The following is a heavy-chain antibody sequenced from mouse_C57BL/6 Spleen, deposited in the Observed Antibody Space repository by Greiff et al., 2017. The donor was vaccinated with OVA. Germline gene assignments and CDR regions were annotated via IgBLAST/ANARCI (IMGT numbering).Heavy chain of an antibody. CDR2: IRNKANNHAT. CDR3: TIYYFDY. J-gene: IGHJ2*01. Sequence: EVKVVESGGGLVQPGGSMKLFCAASGFTFSDAWMDWVRQSPEKGLEWVAEIRNKANNHATYYAESVQGRFPISRDDYKSSVYLQMNSLRAEDTGINYSTIYYFDYWGQGTTLTVSS. CDR1: GFTFSDAW. V-gene: IGHV6-6*01.